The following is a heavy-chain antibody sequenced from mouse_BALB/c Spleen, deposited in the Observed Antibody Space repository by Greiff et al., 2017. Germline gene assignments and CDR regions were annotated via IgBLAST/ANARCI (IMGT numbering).Heavy chain of an antibody. D-gene: IGHD1-1*01. CDR3: ASPYGSSSYYYAMDY. V-gene: IGHV1-7*01. Sequence: QVQLNQSGAELAKPGASVKMSCKASGYTFTSYWMHWVNQRPGQGLEWIGYINPSTGYTEYNQKFKDKATLTADKSSSTAYMQLSSLTSEDSAVYYCASPYGSSSYYYAMDYWGQGTSVTVSS. CDR1: GYTFTSYW. CDR2: INPSTGYT. J-gene: IGHJ4*01.